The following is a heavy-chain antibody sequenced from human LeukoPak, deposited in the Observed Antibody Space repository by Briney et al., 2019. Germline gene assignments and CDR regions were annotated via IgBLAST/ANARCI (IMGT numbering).Heavy chain of an antibody. CDR1: GGSFSGYY. J-gene: IGHJ4*02. V-gene: IGHV4-34*01. Sequence: SETLSLTCAVYGGSFSGYYWSWIRQPPGKGLDWIGEINHSGSTNYNPSLKSRVTISVDTSKNQFSLKLSSVTAADTAVYYCARGRDSTDLFDYWGQGTLVTVSS. D-gene: IGHD2/OR15-2a*01. CDR2: INHSGST. CDR3: ARGRDSTDLFDY.